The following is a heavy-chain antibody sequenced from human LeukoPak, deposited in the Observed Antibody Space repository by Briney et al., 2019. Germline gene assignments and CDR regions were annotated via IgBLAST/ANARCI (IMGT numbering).Heavy chain of an antibody. CDR2: IYYSGST. Sequence: PSETLSLTCTVSGGSISSSSYYWGWIRQPPGKGLEWIGSIYYSGSTYYNPSLKSRVTISVDTSKTQFSLKLSSVTAAGTAVYYCARHGVLADYYYDSSGYPQFDPWGQGTLVTVSS. V-gene: IGHV4-39*01. CDR1: GGSISSSSYY. D-gene: IGHD3-22*01. CDR3: ARHGVLADYYYDSSGYPQFDP. J-gene: IGHJ5*02.